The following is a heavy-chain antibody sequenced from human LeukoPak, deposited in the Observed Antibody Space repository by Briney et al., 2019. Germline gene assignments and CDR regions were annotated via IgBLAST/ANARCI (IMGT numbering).Heavy chain of an antibody. V-gene: IGHV3-23*01. D-gene: IGHD4-11*01. CDR1: GFTFSSYA. Sequence: GGSLRLSCAASGFTFSSYAMSWVRQAPGKGLEWVSLISDSGDNTYYADSVKGRFTISRDNSKNTVSLQMSSLRADDTAVYYCARAGATVTTNYFDPWGQGTLVTVSS. J-gene: IGHJ5*02. CDR3: ARAGATVTTNYFDP. CDR2: ISDSGDNT.